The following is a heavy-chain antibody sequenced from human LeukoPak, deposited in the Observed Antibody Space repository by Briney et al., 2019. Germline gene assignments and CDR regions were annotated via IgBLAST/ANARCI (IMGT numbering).Heavy chain of an antibody. V-gene: IGHV3-21*01. J-gene: IGHJ4*02. CDR2: ISSRSSYI. CDR1: GFTFSSYS. CDR3: AREYGDYVH. D-gene: IGHD4-17*01. Sequence: GGSLRLSCAASGFTFSSYSMNWVRQAPGRGLEWVSSISSRSSYIYYADSVKGRFTISRDNAKNSLYLQMNSLRAEDTAVYYCAREYGDYVHWGQGPLVTVSS.